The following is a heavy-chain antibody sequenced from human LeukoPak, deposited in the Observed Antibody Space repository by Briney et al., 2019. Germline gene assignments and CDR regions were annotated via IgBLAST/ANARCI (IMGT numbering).Heavy chain of an antibody. Sequence: PGRSLRLSCAASGFTFSNYGMHWVRQAPGKGLEWVAVISNDGSNKYYVDSVKGRFTISRDNSNNTVYLQMNSLRVEDTAVYYCAKWLYIGRYCTGKDYFDYWGRGTLVTVSS. V-gene: IGHV3-30*18. CDR3: AKWLYIGRYCTGKDYFDY. CDR1: GFTFSNYG. D-gene: IGHD1-26*01. CDR2: ISNDGSNK. J-gene: IGHJ4*02.